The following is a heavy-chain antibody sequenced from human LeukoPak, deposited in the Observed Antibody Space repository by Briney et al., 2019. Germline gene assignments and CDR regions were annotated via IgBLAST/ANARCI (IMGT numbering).Heavy chain of an antibody. CDR2: TYSSGST. V-gene: IGHV3-53*01. CDR3: ARDVYTGRYYLDY. D-gene: IGHD1-26*01. J-gene: IGHJ4*02. CDR1: GFTVSSNY. Sequence: GGSLRLSCAASGFTVSSNYMSWARQAPGKGLEWVSVTYSSGSTYYADSVKGRFTISRDNSKNTLDLQMNSLRAEDTAVYYCARDVYTGRYYLDYWGQGTLVTVSS.